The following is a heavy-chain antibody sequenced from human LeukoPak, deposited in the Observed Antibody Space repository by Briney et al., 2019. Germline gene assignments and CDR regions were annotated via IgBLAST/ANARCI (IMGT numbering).Heavy chain of an antibody. CDR2: INSDGRST. CDR1: GFTFSSYW. CDR3: ARGGGTTKRHDYLDY. D-gene: IGHD1-14*01. J-gene: IGHJ4*02. Sequence: GRSLRLSCAASGFTFSSYWMHWVRQAPGKGLVWISRINSDGRSTNYADSVKGRFTISRDDAKNTLYLQMNSLRAEDTAVYFCARGGGTTKRHDYLDYWGQGTLVTVSS. V-gene: IGHV3-74*01.